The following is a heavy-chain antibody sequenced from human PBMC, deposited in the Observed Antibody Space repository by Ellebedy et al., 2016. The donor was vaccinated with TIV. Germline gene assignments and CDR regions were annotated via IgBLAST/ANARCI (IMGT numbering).Heavy chain of an antibody. CDR3: ARDPVGVGPAFDV. J-gene: IGHJ3*01. V-gene: IGHV3-23*01. CDR1: GFTFGSHA. D-gene: IGHD4-23*01. Sequence: PGGSLRLSCAASGFTFGSHAMSWVRQAPGKGLEWVSSITESGGNTYYADSVKGRFTISRDNSKDTLFLQMNSLRADDTAIYFCARDPVGVGPAFDVWGQGTMVTVSS. CDR2: ITESGGNT.